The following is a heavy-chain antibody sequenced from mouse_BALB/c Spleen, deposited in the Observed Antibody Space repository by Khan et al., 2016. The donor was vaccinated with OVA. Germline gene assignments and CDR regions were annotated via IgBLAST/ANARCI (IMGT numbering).Heavy chain of an antibody. V-gene: IGHV9-3-1*01. CDR2: INTYTGET. CDR3: ASPPYFSYVMVY. Sequence: QIQLVQSGPELKKPGETVKISCKASGYTFTHYGMNWVKQAPGKGLKWMGWINTYTGETTYADAFKGRFAFSLETSASTAYLQINYLNNEDTATXFSASPPYFSYVMVYWGQGTSVTVSS. D-gene: IGHD2-10*01. CDR1: GYTFTHYG. J-gene: IGHJ4*01.